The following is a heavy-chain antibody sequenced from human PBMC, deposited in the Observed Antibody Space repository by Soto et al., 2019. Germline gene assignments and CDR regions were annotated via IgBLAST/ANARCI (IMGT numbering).Heavy chain of an antibody. CDR3: ARAKGSYAFDI. D-gene: IGHD3-10*01. J-gene: IGHJ3*02. CDR1: GFTFSDYY. V-gene: IGHV3-11*01. CDR2: LSSGGTTR. Sequence: LRLSCAASGFTFSDYYVGWIRQAPGKGLQWVSYLSSGGTTRYYAESVKGRFTISRDNAKNSLYLQMNSLRAEDTAVYYCARAKGSYAFDIWGQGTMVTVSS.